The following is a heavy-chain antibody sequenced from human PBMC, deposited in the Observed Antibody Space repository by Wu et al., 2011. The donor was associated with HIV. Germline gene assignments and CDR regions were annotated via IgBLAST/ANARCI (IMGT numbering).Heavy chain of an antibody. D-gene: IGHD2-15*01. CDR1: GYTFIGYY. CDR3: ARDPHCSGGSCYSRPNYYGTGR. CDR2: IIPIFGTA. J-gene: IGHJ6*02. V-gene: IGHV1-69*06. Sequence: QVQLVQSGAEVKRPGASVKVSCKASGYTFIGYYMHWVRQAPGQGLEWMGRIIPIFGTANYAQKFQGRVTITADKSTSTAYMELSSLRSEDTAVYYCARDPHCSGGSCYSRPNYYGTGRLGPRDHGSPSP.